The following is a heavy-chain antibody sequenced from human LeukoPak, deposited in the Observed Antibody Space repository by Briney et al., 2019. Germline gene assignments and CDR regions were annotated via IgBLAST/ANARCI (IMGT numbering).Heavy chain of an antibody. Sequence: PSETLSLTCAVYGGSFSGYYWSWIRQPPGKGLEWIGEINHSGSTNYNQSLKSRVTISVDTSKNQFSLNLSSVTAADTAVYYCARGPSYYYGSGSSRTANWFDPWGQGTLVTVSS. J-gene: IGHJ5*02. CDR2: INHSGST. CDR1: GGSFSGYY. D-gene: IGHD3-10*01. V-gene: IGHV4-34*01. CDR3: ARGPSYYYGSGSSRTANWFDP.